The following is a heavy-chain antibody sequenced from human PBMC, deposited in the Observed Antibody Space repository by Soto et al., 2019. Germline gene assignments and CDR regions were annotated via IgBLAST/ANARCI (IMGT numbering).Heavy chain of an antibody. Sequence: GGSLRLACAASGFTFSSYSMNWVRQAPGKGLEWVSSISSSSSYIYYADSVKGRFTISRDNAKNSLYLQMNSLRAEDTAVYYCARDLTILGSYWGQGTLVTVSS. CDR3: ARDLTILGSY. D-gene: IGHD3-3*01. CDR2: ISSSSSYI. J-gene: IGHJ4*02. CDR1: GFTFSSYS. V-gene: IGHV3-21*01.